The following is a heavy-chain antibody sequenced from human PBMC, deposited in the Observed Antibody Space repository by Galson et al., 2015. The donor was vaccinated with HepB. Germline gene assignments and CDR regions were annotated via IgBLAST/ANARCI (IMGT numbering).Heavy chain of an antibody. CDR1: GFTFSSYW. CDR3: ARDSFKEEVDSYYDYVWGSYREPIDY. CDR2: IKQDGSEK. V-gene: IGHV3-7*03. D-gene: IGHD3-16*02. J-gene: IGHJ4*02. Sequence: SLRLSCAASGFTFSSYWMSWVRQAPGKGLEWVANIKQDGSEKYYVDSVKGRFTTSRDNAKNSLYLQMNSLRAEDTAVYYCARDSFKEEVDSYYDYVWGSYREPIDYWGQGTLVTVSS.